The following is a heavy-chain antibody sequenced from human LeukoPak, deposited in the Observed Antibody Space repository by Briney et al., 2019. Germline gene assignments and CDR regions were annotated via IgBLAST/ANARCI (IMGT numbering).Heavy chain of an antibody. D-gene: IGHD1-26*01. CDR2: ISYKSVI. CDR3: ARGSGGVGAALHY. Sequence: GGSLRLSCAASGFTFSSYAMHWVRQAPGKGLESVAYISYKSVIHYRDSVEGRFTISRDNGKNSLYLQMSSLRAEDTAVYYCARGSGGVGAALHYWGQGTLVTVSS. V-gene: IGHV3-48*01. J-gene: IGHJ4*02. CDR1: GFTFSSYA.